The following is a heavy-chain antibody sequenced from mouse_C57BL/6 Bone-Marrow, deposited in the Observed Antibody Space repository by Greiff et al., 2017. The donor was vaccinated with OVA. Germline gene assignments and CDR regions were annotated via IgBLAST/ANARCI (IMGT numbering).Heavy chain of an antibody. CDR1: GYTFTSYW. D-gene: IGHD1-1*01. V-gene: IGHV1-64*01. CDR2: IHPNSGST. J-gene: IGHJ3*01. CDR3: AKQVPNYGSSAWFGY. Sequence: VQLQQPGAELVKPGASVKLSCKASGYTFTSYWMHWVKQRPGQGLEWIGMIHPNSGSTNYNEKFKSKATLTVDKSSSTAYMQLSSLTSEDSAVSYCAKQVPNYGSSAWFGYWGQGTLVTVSA.